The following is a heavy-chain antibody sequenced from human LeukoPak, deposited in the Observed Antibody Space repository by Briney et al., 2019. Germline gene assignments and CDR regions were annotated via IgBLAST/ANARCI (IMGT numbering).Heavy chain of an antibody. J-gene: IGHJ4*02. CDR2: ISSSSSYI. D-gene: IGHD3-3*01. Sequence: GRSLRLSCAASGFTFSSYSMNWVRQAPGKGLEWVSSISSSSSYIYYADSVKGRFTISRDNAKNSLYLQMNSLRAEDTAVYYCARDVSTPSYYDFWSGYFREPFDYWGQGTLVTVSS. V-gene: IGHV3-21*01. CDR3: ARDVSTPSYYDFWSGYFREPFDY. CDR1: GFTFSSYS.